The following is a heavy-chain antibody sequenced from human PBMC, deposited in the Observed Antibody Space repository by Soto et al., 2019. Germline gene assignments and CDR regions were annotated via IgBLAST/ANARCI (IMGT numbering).Heavy chain of an antibody. J-gene: IGHJ6*02. CDR1: GCTFSSYA. CDR3: ARRSYNVDIVATAHAAYGMDV. D-gene: IGHD5-12*01. Sequence: EASVKVSCKASGCTFSSYAISWVRQAPGQGLEWMGGIIPIFGTANYAQKFQGRVTITADESTSTAYMELSSLRSEDTAVYYCARRSYNVDIVATAHAAYGMDVWGQGTTVTVSS. CDR2: IIPIFGTA. V-gene: IGHV1-69*13.